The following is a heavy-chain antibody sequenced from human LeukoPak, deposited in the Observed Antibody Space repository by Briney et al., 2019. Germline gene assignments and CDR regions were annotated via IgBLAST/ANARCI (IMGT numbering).Heavy chain of an antibody. Sequence: GASVKVSCKVSGYTLTELSMHWVRQAPGKGLEWMGGFDPEDGETIYAQKFQGRVTMTEDTSTDTAYMELSSLRSEDTAVYYCATVPTGRTNYDSSGYHLDYWGQGTLVAVSS. J-gene: IGHJ4*02. CDR2: FDPEDGET. CDR1: GYTLTELS. V-gene: IGHV1-24*01. CDR3: ATVPTGRTNYDSSGYHLDY. D-gene: IGHD3-22*01.